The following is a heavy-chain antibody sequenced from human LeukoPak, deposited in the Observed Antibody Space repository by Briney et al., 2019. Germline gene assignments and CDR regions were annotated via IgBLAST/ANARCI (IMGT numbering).Heavy chain of an antibody. D-gene: IGHD1-26*01. CDR3: ARAGRSRGSYHGDNYYGMDV. J-gene: IGHJ6*02. Sequence: AASVKVSCKASGGTFSSYAISWVRQAPGQGREWMGRIIPILGIANYAQKFQGRVTINADKSTSTAYMELSSLRAGDTDGCYCARAGRSRGSYHGDNYYGMDVWGQGTTVTVSS. V-gene: IGHV1-69*04. CDR2: IIPILGIA. CDR1: GGTFSSYA.